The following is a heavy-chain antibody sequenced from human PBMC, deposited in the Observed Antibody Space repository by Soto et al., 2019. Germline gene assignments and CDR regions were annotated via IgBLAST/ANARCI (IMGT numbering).Heavy chain of an antibody. CDR1: GGSISSGDSY. CDR3: ARLTGAQSPRTFWDY. CDR2: IYYTGSA. D-gene: IGHD1-20*01. J-gene: IGHJ4*02. V-gene: IGHV4-30-4*01. Sequence: SETLSLTCTVSGGSISSGDSYWSWIRQPPGKGLEWIGYIYYTGSAYYNPSLKSRLIISVDTSKNHFSLQLTSVTAADTAVYYCARLTGAQSPRTFWDYWGQGALVTVSS.